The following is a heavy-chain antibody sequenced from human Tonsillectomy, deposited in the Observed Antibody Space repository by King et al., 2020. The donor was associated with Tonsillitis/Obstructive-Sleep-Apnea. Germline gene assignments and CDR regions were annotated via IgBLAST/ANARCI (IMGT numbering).Heavy chain of an antibody. Sequence: VQLVESGAEVKKPGESLRISCKGSGYGFTSYWISWVRQMPGKGLEGMGRIEPSDSYTNSSPSFQGHVTISADKSISTAYLQWCSLKASDTAMYYCASQGDYGGNPGDYWGQGTLVTVSS. CDR3: ASQGDYGGNPGDY. J-gene: IGHJ4*02. V-gene: IGHV5-10-1*01. CDR1: GYGFTSYW. D-gene: IGHD4-23*01. CDR2: IEPSDSYT.